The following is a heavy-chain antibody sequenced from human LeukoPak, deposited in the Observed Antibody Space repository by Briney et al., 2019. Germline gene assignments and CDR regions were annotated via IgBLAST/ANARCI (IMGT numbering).Heavy chain of an antibody. CDR3: ARGTSGYGMDV. CDR1: GFTFSSYE. CDR2: ISSSVSTI. Sequence: GGSLRLSCAASGFTFSSYEMNWVRQAPGKGLEWVSYISSSVSTIYYADSVKGRFTISRDNAKNSLYLQMNSLRAEDTAVYYCARGTSGYGMDVWGQGTTVTVSS. J-gene: IGHJ6*02. V-gene: IGHV3-48*03.